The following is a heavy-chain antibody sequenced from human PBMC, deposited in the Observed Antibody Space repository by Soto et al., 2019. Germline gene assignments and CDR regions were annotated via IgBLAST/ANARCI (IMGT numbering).Heavy chain of an antibody. Sequence: SVKVSCKVSGDTFSNYAINWVRQAPGQGLEWVGAIVPIFTLTNYAQKFQGRVTITRDTSASTAYMELRSLTSDDTAVYYCARGWGKYYGVNDNWGQGTLVTVSS. CDR2: IVPIFTLT. CDR1: GDTFSNYA. J-gene: IGHJ4*02. CDR3: ARGWGKYYGVNDN. D-gene: IGHD3-10*01. V-gene: IGHV1-69*10.